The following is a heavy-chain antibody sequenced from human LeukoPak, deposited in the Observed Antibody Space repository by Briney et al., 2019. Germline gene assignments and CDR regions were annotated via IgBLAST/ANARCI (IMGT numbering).Heavy chain of an antibody. V-gene: IGHV1-18*01. D-gene: IGHD2-2*01. Sequence: ASVKVSCKASGYTFTSYGISWVRQAPGQGLEWMGWISAYNGNTNYAQKLQGRVTMTTDTSTSTAYMELRSLRSDDTAVYYCARIVNDIVVVPAATSPGWFDPWGQGTLVTVSS. CDR3: ARIVNDIVVVPAATSPGWFDP. CDR2: ISAYNGNT. CDR1: GYTFTSYG. J-gene: IGHJ5*02.